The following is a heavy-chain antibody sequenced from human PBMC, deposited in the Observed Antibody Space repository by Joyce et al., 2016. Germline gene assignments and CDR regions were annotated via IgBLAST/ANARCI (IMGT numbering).Heavy chain of an antibody. D-gene: IGHD3-22*01. J-gene: IGHJ6*02. CDR3: ARGGIVYDYSMDL. Sequence: EVQLVESGGGLVKPGGSLRISCAASGFTFSTSSMSWFRRAPGKGLEWVSAISSDSTYIFDADSGKGRFTVSRDNAKNSLYLQMNSLRAEDTAVFFCARGGIVYDYSMDLWGQGTTVTVSS. V-gene: IGHV3-21*02. CDR1: GFTFSTSS. CDR2: ISSDSTYI.